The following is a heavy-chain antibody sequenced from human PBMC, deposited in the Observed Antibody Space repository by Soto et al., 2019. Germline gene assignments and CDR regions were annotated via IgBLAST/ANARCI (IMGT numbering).Heavy chain of an antibody. CDR3: ARHPDAYYGMDV. CDR1: GYSFTNYW. CDR2: IYPGDSDT. J-gene: IGHJ6*02. V-gene: IGHV5-51*01. Sequence: GESLKISCKGSGYSFTNYWIGLVRQMPGKGLEWMGIIYPGDSDTRYSPSFQGQVTISADKSINTAYLQWSSLKVSDTAMYYCARHPDAYYGMDVWGQGTRSPSP.